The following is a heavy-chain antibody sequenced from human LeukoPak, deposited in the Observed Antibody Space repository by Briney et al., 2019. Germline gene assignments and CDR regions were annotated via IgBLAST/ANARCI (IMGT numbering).Heavy chain of an antibody. D-gene: IGHD3-3*01. CDR3: ARDYDFWSGYYTSSYYYYYMDV. CDR2: ISAYNGNT. V-gene: IGHV1-18*01. CDR1: GYTFTSYG. Sequence: GASVKVSCKASGYTFTSYGISWVRQAPGQGLERMGWISAYNGNTNYAQKLQGRVTMTTDTSTSTAYMELRSLRSDDTAVYYCARDYDFWSGYYTSSYYYYYMDVWGKGTTVTVSS. J-gene: IGHJ6*03.